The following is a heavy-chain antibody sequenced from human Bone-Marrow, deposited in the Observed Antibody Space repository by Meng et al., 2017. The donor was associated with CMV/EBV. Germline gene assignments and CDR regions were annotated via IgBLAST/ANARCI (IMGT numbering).Heavy chain of an antibody. D-gene: IGHD2-15*01. V-gene: IGHV1-2*02. J-gene: IGHJ6*02. CDR3: VSFGILVAAGRGMDV. Sequence: ASVKVSCKASGYTFTGYYMHWVRQAPGQGLEWMGWINPNSGGTNSAQKFQGRVTMTRDLSMSTAYMELSRLRYDDTAIYYCVSFGILVAAGRGMDVWGQGTTVTVSS. CDR1: GYTFTGYY. CDR2: INPNSGGT.